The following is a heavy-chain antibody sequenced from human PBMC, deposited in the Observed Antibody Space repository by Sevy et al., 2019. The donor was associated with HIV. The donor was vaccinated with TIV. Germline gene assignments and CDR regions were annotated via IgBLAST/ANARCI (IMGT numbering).Heavy chain of an antibody. Sequence: GGSLRLSCAASGFTFSSYSMNWVRQAPGKGLEWVSSISSSSSYIYYADSVKGRFTISRDNAKNSLYLQMNSLRAEETAVYYCARTAPVPPYYYDSSGYPDYWGQGTLVTVSS. D-gene: IGHD3-22*01. V-gene: IGHV3-21*01. CDR1: GFTFSSYS. J-gene: IGHJ4*02. CDR2: ISSSSSYI. CDR3: ARTAPVPPYYYDSSGYPDY.